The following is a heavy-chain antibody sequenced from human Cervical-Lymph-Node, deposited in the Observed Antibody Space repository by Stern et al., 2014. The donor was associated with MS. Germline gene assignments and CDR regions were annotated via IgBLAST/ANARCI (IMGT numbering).Heavy chain of an antibody. CDR2: IYNTGLT. CDR3: VRDVYQPSLYSYNMDV. D-gene: IGHD6-13*01. J-gene: IGHJ6*02. Sequence: QEQLQESGPGLVKPSQTLSLTCTVSGGSISRGDYYWSWIRQSPGTGLEWIGHIYNTGLTYSNPSLKGRVTLSIATSETQFSLSLGSVTAADTAVYYCVRDVYQPSLYSYNMDVWGQGTTVTVSS. V-gene: IGHV4-30-4*08. CDR1: GGSISRGDYY.